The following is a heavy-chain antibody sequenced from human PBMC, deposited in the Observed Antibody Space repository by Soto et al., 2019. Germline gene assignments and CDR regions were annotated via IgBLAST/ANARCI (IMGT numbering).Heavy chain of an antibody. J-gene: IGHJ4*02. CDR3: ARRSGYSGYDVFDY. CDR2: IYYSGST. CDR1: GGSISSYY. D-gene: IGHD5-12*01. Sequence: QVQLQESGPGLVKPSETLSLTCTVSGGSISSYYWSWIRQPPGKGLEWIGYIYYSGSTNYNPSLKGRVTIPVDPPKHQCALKLSSVTAADTAVYYCARRSGYSGYDVFDYWGQGTLVTVSS. V-gene: IGHV4-59*08.